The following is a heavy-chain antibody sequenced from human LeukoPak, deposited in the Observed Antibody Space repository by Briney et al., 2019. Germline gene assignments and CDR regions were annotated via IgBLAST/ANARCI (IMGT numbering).Heavy chain of an antibody. CDR3: ARGFGATVTIVYYFDY. Sequence: ASVTVSCKASGGTFSSYAISWVRQAPGQGLEWMGGIIPIFGTAIYAQKFQGRVTITADESTSTAYMELSSLRSEDTAVYYCARGFGATVTIVYYFDYWGQGTLVTVSS. D-gene: IGHD4-17*01. CDR2: IIPIFGTA. J-gene: IGHJ4*02. CDR1: GGTFSSYA. V-gene: IGHV1-69*13.